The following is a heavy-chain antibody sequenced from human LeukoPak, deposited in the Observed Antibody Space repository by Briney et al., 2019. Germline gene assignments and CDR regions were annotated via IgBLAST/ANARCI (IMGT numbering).Heavy chain of an antibody. CDR3: TKLKGWYGEGFFDY. CDR1: GFTVSSNY. D-gene: IGHD6-19*01. CDR2: LYSGGAT. V-gene: IGHV3-53*01. J-gene: IGHJ4*02. Sequence: GGSLRLSCAASGFTVSSNYMSWVRQPAGKGLEWVSVLYSGGATFYADSVKGRFTISRDTSKNTLYLQMNDLGADDTAVYYCTKLKGWYGEGFFDYWGQGTLVTVSS.